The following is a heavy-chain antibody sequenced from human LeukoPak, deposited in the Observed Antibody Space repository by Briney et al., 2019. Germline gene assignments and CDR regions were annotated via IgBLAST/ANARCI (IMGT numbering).Heavy chain of an antibody. CDR2: IYYSGST. CDR1: GGSISSSSYY. V-gene: IGHV4-39*07. CDR3: ARAEGSGWYYY. Sequence: SETLSLTCTVSGGSISSSSYYWGWIRQPPGKGLEWIGSIYYSGSTYYNPSLKSRVTISVDTSKNQFSLKLSSVTAADTAVYYCARAEGSGWYYYWGQGTLVTVSS. D-gene: IGHD6-19*01. J-gene: IGHJ4*02.